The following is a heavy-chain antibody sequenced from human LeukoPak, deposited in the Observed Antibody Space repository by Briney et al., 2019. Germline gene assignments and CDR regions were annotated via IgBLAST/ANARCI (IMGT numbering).Heavy chain of an antibody. Sequence: ASVKVSCKVFGYTLTELSMHWVRQAPGKGLEWMGGFDPEDGETIYAQKFQGRVTMTEDTSTDTAYMELSSLRSEDTAVYYCATGPEWRVSDLHYWGQGTLVTVSS. D-gene: IGHD3-3*01. V-gene: IGHV1-24*01. CDR2: FDPEDGET. CDR1: GYTLTELS. J-gene: IGHJ4*02. CDR3: ATGPEWRVSDLHY.